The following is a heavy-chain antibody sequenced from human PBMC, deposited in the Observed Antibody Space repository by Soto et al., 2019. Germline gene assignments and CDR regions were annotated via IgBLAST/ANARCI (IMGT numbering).Heavy chain of an antibody. D-gene: IGHD3-3*01. CDR2: IYYSGST. V-gene: IGHV4-30-4*01. CDR3: ARVRYYDFWSGPDWFDP. CDR1: GGSISSGDYY. J-gene: IGHJ5*02. Sequence: SETLSLTCTVSGGSISSGDYYWSWIRQLPGKGLEWIGYIYYSGSTYYNPSLKSRVTISVDTSKNQFSLKLSSVTAADTAVYYCARVRYYDFWSGPDWFDPWGQGTLVT.